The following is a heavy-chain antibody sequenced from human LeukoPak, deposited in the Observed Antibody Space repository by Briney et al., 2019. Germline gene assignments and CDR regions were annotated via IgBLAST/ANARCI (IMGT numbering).Heavy chain of an antibody. Sequence: PGGSLRLSCAASGFTFSSYGMHWVRQAPGKGLEWVAVISYDGSNKYYADSVKGRFTISRDNSKNTLYLQMNSLRAEDTAVYYCAKTLRYYDSSGYYFDYWGQGTLVTVSS. CDR2: ISYDGSNK. V-gene: IGHV3-30*18. CDR3: AKTLRYYDSSGYYFDY. CDR1: GFTFSSYG. D-gene: IGHD3-22*01. J-gene: IGHJ4*02.